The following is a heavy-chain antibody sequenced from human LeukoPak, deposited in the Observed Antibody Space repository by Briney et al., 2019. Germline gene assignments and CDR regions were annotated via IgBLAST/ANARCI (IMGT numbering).Heavy chain of an antibody. Sequence: SGTLSLTCAVSGASISSSNWWSWVRQPPGKGLEWIGEIFPSGSTNYNPSLKSRVTVSIDKSENQFSLKLSSVTAADTAVYYCARDRPNIAAAGSNWFDPWGQGTLVTVSS. CDR2: IFPSGST. J-gene: IGHJ5*02. CDR1: GASISSSNW. D-gene: IGHD6-13*01. CDR3: ARDRPNIAAAGSNWFDP. V-gene: IGHV4-4*02.